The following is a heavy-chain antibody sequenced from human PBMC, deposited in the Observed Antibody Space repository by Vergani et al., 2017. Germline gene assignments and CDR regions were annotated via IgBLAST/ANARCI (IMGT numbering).Heavy chain of an antibody. V-gene: IGHV1-2*02. CDR1: GYTFTGYY. D-gene: IGHD5-18*01. CDR2: INPNSGGT. CDR3: ARAFRLGPIQLWQEFDY. J-gene: IGHJ4*02. Sequence: QVQLVQSGAEVKKPGASVKVSCKASGYTFTGYYMHWVRQAPGQGLEWMGWINPNSGGTNYAQKFQGRVTMTRDTSISTAYMELSRLRSDDTAVYYCARAFRLGPIQLWQEFDYWGQGTLVTVSS.